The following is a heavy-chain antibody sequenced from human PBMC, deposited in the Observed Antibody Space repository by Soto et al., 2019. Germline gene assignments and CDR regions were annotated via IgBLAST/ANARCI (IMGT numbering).Heavy chain of an antibody. CDR2: IYYSGST. J-gene: IGHJ5*02. V-gene: IGHV4-39*01. CDR1: GGSISSSSYY. Sequence: ETLSLTCTVSGGSISSSSYYWGWIRQPPGKGLEWIGSIYYSGSTYYNPSLKSRVTISVDTSKNQFSLKLSSVTAADTAVYYCARHTTYYDFWSGYLGWFDPWGQGTLVTVSS. CDR3: ARHTTYYDFWSGYLGWFDP. D-gene: IGHD3-3*01.